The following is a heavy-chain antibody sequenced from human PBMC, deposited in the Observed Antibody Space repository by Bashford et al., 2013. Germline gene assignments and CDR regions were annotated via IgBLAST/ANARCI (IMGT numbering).Heavy chain of an antibody. Sequence: RQAPGKGLEWVSYISSSGSTIYYADSVKGRFTISRDNAKNSLYLQMNSLRAEDTAVYYCARVGRYCSGGSCYLYYYYYYMDVWGKGTTVTVSS. CDR3: ARVGRYCSGGSCYLYYYYYYMDV. D-gene: IGHD2-15*01. CDR2: ISSSGSTI. J-gene: IGHJ6*03. V-gene: IGHV3-11*01.